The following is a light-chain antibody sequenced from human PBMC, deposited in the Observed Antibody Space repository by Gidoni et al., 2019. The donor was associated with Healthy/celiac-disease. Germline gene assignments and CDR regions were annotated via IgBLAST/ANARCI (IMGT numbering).Light chain of an antibody. V-gene: IGKV1-39*01. J-gene: IGKJ4*01. CDR1: QSISSY. Sequence: DIQMTQSPSSLSASVGDRVTITCRASQSISSYLNWYQQKPGKAHKLLIYSASSLQSGVPSRFSGSGSVTDFTLTISSLQPEDFATYYCQQSYSTPPTFGGGTKVEIK. CDR3: QQSYSTPPT. CDR2: SAS.